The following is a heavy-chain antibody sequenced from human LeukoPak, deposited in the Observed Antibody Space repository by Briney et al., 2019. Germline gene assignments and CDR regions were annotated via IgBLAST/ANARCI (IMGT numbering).Heavy chain of an antibody. J-gene: IGHJ4*02. CDR1: GFTFSSYG. Sequence: LSGGSLRLSCAASGFTFSSYGMHWVRQAPGKGLEWVAVIWYDGGNKYYAGSVKGRFTISRDNSKNTLYLQMNSLRAEDTAVYYCARATYSSGWYYFDYWGQGTLVTVSS. CDR3: ARATYSSGWYYFDY. D-gene: IGHD6-19*01. CDR2: IWYDGGNK. V-gene: IGHV3-33*01.